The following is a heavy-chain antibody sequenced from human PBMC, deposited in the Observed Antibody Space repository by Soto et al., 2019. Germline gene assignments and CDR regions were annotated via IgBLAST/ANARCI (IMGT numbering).Heavy chain of an antibody. J-gene: IGHJ6*02. D-gene: IGHD2-8*01. V-gene: IGHV1-69*13. CDR2: IIPIFGTA. CDR1: GDTFSSYA. Sequence: ASVKVSCKASGDTFSSYAISWVRQAPGQGLEWMGGIIPIFGTANYAQKFQGRVTITADESTSTAYMELSSLRSEDTAVYYCATEWGHYGMDVWGQGTTVTVSS. CDR3: ATEWGHYGMDV.